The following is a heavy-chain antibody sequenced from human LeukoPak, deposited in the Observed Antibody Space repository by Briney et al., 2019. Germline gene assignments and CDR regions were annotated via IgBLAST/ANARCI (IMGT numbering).Heavy chain of an antibody. J-gene: IGHJ2*01. V-gene: IGHV3-53*01. CDR1: GITVSNNY. CDR3: AREGHLGKYFDL. D-gene: IGHD3-16*01. CDR2: MYVGGRT. Sequence: GGSLRLSCAASGITVSNNYMSWVRQAPGKGLDWVSVMYVGGRTFYANSVQGRFTISRDNSKNTLYLQMNSLRVEDTAVYYCAREGHLGKYFDLWGRGTQVTVSS.